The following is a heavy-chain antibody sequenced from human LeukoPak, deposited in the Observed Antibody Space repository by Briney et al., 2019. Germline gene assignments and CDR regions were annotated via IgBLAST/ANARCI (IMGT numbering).Heavy chain of an antibody. D-gene: IGHD6-13*01. J-gene: IGHJ5*02. CDR1: GGSFNGYY. CDR2: INHSGST. Sequence: PSETLSLTCAVYGGSFNGYYWSWIRQPPGKGLEWIGEINHSGSTYYNPSLKSRVIISVDTSKNQFSLQLTSVTAADTAVYYCARAYSSSWYFNWFDPWGQGTLVTVSS. V-gene: IGHV4-34*01. CDR3: ARAYSSSWYFNWFDP.